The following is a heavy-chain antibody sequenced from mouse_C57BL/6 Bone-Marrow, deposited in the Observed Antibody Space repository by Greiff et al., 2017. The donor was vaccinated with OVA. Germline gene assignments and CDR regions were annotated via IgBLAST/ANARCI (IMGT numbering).Heavy chain of an antibody. J-gene: IGHJ4*01. D-gene: IGHD2-4*01. V-gene: IGHV5-4*01. Sequence: EVMLVESGGGLVKPGGSLKLSCAASGFTFSSYAMSWVRQTPEKRLAWVATISDGGSYTYSPDNVKGRFTISRDNAKNNLYLQMSHLKSEDTAMYYCARDRDDYDVGYAMDYWGQGTSVTVSS. CDR3: ARDRDDYDVGYAMDY. CDR2: ISDGGSYT. CDR1: GFTFSSYA.